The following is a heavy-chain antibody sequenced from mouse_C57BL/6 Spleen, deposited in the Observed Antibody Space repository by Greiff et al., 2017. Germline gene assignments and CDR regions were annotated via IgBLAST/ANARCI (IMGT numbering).Heavy chain of an antibody. Sequence: QVQLQQPGTELVKPGASVKLSCKASGYTFTSYWMHWVKQRPGQGLEWIGNINPSNGGTNYNEKFKSKATLTVDKSSSTAYMQLSRLTSEASAVYYCASDSSGYVSYYFDYWGQGTTLTVSS. CDR2: INPSNGGT. V-gene: IGHV1-53*01. D-gene: IGHD3-2*02. CDR3: ASDSSGYVSYYFDY. J-gene: IGHJ2*01. CDR1: GYTFTSYW.